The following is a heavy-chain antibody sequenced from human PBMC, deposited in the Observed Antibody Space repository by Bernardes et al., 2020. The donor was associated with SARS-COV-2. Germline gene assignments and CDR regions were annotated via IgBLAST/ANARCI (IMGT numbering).Heavy chain of an antibody. CDR3: AKVAQKAESDY. Sequence: GWSLRLSCVTSGFTFGDYTMHWVRQPPGKGLEWVAGISWNSGKMAYADSVKGRFTVSRDNAKNSLYLQMNSLTPEDTALYYCAKVAQKAESDYWGQGALVTVSS. CDR1: GFTFGDYT. J-gene: IGHJ4*02. V-gene: IGHV3-9*01. CDR2: ISWNSGKM.